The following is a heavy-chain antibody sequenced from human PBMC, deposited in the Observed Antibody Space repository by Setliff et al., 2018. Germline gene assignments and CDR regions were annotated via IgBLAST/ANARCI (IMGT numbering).Heavy chain of an antibody. CDR1: ELIFSHTW. CDR3: TRDQDYYGMDV. V-gene: IGHV3-15*01. Sequence: GGSLRLSCAAPELIFSHTWMNWVRQAPGKGLEWVGRIKGQTDGGTTDYAAPVKGRFSISRDNTKNSLYLQMNSLRGEDTAVYHCTRDQDYYGMDVWGQGTTVTVSS. CDR2: IKGQTDGGTT. J-gene: IGHJ6*02.